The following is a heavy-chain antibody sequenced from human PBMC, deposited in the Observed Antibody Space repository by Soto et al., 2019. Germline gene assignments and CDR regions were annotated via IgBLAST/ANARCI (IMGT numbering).Heavy chain of an antibody. CDR2: ISSSSSYI. V-gene: IGHV3-21*01. CDR1: GFTFSSYS. J-gene: IGHJ6*02. CDR3: ARDRLGYDILTGYYPPYYYGMAV. D-gene: IGHD3-9*01. Sequence: PGGSLRLSCAASGFTFSSYSMNWVRQAPGKGLEWVSSISSSSSYIYYADSVKGRFTISRDNAKNSLYLQMNSLRAEDTAVYYCARDRLGYDILTGYYPPYYYGMAVWGQGTTVTVSS.